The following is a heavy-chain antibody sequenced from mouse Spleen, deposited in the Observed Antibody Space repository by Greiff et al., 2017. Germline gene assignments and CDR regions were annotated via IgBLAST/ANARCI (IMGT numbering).Heavy chain of an antibody. CDR1: GFTFSDYY. CDR2: INYDGSST. D-gene: IGHD1-1*01. CDR3: ARSYYYGSSHLYWYFDV. Sequence: DVKLVESEGGLVQPGSSMKLSCTASGFTFSDYYMAWVRQVPEKGLEWVANINYDGSSTYYLDSLKSRFIISRDNAKNILYLQMSSLKSEDTATYYCARSYYYGSSHLYWYFDVWGTGTTVTASS. J-gene: IGHJ1*03. V-gene: IGHV5-16*01.